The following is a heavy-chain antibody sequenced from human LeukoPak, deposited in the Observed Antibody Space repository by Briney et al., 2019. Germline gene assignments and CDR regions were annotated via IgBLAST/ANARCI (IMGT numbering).Heavy chain of an antibody. CDR3: AKDQGTSSWNYFDY. CDR2: ISGSGGST. Sequence: GGSLRLSCAASGFTFSSYAMSWVRQAPGKGLEWVPAISGSGGSTYYADSVKGRFTISRDNSKNTLNLQMNSLRAEDTAIYYCAKDQGTSSWNYFDYWGQGTLVTVSS. D-gene: IGHD6-13*01. V-gene: IGHV3-23*01. J-gene: IGHJ4*02. CDR1: GFTFSSYA.